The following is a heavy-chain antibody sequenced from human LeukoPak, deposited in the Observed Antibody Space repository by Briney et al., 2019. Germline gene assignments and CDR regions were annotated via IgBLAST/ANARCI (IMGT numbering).Heavy chain of an antibody. V-gene: IGHV3-49*04. CDR2: IRSKAYGGTT. D-gene: IGHD5-12*01. J-gene: IGHJ4*02. CDR1: GFTFSSYT. CDR3: SRDPGGTYSGYNFLDY. Sequence: GGSLRLSCAASGFTFSSYTMNWVRQAPGKGLEWVGFIRSKAYGGTTEYAATVKGRLTISRDDSKSIAYLQMNSLKTEDTAVYYCSRDPGGTYSGYNFLDYWGQGTLVTVSS.